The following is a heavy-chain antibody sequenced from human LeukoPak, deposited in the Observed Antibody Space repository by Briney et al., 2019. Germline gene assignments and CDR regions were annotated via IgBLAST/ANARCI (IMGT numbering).Heavy chain of an antibody. CDR1: GFTFDDYA. Sequence: GRSLRLSCAASGFTFDDYAMHWVWQAPGKGLEWVSGISWNSGSIGYADSVKGRFTISRDNAKNSLYLQMNSLRAEDTALYYCAKDSSGWSGYGMDVWGQGTTVTVSS. CDR2: ISWNSGSI. J-gene: IGHJ6*02. D-gene: IGHD6-19*01. CDR3: AKDSSGWSGYGMDV. V-gene: IGHV3-9*01.